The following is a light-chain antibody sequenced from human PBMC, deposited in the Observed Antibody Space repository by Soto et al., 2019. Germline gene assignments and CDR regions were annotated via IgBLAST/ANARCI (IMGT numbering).Light chain of an antibody. J-gene: IGLJ1*01. V-gene: IGLV1-44*01. CDR3: AAWDDSLNGLV. CDR2: TNN. CDR1: SSNLGSNS. Sequence: QSVLTQPPSASGTPGQRVIISCSGSSSNLGSNSGNWYQQLPGTAPKLLIYTNNQRPSGVPDRFSGSKSGTSASLAISGLQSEDEADYYCAAWDDSLNGLVFGTGTKLTVL.